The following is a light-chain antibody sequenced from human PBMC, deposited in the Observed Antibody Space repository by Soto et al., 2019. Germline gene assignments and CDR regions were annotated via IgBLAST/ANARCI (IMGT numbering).Light chain of an antibody. V-gene: IGKV3-15*01. CDR2: RAS. Sequence: EIVMTQSPATLSVSPGVRATLSCRSSQSVSSDLAWYQQKPGPAPRLLIYRASTRATGISPRLSGSGSGKEFTHTDSRLHSEVFAVYNFQNYNGRPRTFGQGTKVQI. J-gene: IGKJ1*01. CDR3: QNYNGRPRT. CDR1: QSVSSD.